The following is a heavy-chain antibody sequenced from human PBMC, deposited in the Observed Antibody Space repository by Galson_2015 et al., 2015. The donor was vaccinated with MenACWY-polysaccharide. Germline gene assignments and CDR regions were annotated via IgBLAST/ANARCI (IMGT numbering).Heavy chain of an antibody. CDR1: GFTFDTYS. D-gene: IGHD1/OR15-1a*01. CDR2: ISGNSAYI. CDR3: ASKTRFRTGSGPEDY. V-gene: IGHV3-21*04. J-gene: IGHJ4*02. Sequence: SLRLCCAASGFTFDTYSLIWVRQAPGQGLQWGSAISGNSAYIYYADSVKGRFTISRDNAKNSLYLQMNSLRAEDTAIYYCASKTRFRTGSGPEDYWGQGTLVTVSS.